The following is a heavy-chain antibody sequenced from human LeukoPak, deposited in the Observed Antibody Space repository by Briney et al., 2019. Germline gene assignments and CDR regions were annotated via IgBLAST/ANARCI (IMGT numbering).Heavy chain of an antibody. V-gene: IGHV3-23*01. CDR2: ISGSGGST. CDR1: GFTFSSYA. CDR3: AKDDDDGDLVVVDH. J-gene: IGHJ4*02. Sequence: GGSLRLSCAASGFTFSSYAMGWVRQAPGKGLEWVSLISGSGGSTYYADSVKGRFTVSRNNSKNTEYLQMNSLRAEDTATYYCAKDDDDGDLVVVDHWGQGTLVTVPS. D-gene: IGHD4-17*01.